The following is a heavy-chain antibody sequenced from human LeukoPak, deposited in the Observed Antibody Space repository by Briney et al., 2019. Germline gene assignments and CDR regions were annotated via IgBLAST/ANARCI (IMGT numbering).Heavy chain of an antibody. CDR2: ISWNSGSI. D-gene: IGHD6-19*01. CDR1: GFTFDDYA. J-gene: IGHJ4*02. CDR3: AKGSRGGIAVAAWDY. V-gene: IGHV3-9*03. Sequence: GGSLRLSCAASGFTFDDYAMHWVRQAPGKGLEWVSGISWNSGSIGYADSVKGRFTISRDNAKNSLYLQMNSLRAEDMALYYFAKGSRGGIAVAAWDYWGQGTLVTVSS.